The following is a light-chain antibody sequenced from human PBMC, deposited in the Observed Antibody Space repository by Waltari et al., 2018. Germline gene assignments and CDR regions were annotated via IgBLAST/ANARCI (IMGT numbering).Light chain of an antibody. V-gene: IGKV4-1*01. CDR3: QQYYSISVT. CDR2: WAS. J-gene: IGKJ5*01. Sequence: DIVMTQSPDSLAVSLGERATINCKSSQSVLYSSNNKNYLAWYRQKPGQPPRLLIYWASTRESGVPDRFSGSGSGTDFTLTISSLQAEDVAVYYCQQYYSISVTFGQGTRLEIK. CDR1: QSVLYSSNNKNY.